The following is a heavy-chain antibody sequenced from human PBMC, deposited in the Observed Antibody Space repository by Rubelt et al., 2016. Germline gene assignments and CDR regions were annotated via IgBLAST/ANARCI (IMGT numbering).Heavy chain of an antibody. Sequence: QVQLQESGPGLVKASETLSLTCTVSGGSINSYYWNWIRQPPGKGPEWIGYYYYTGTTNYHPSLKSRVTLSVDTSKNQFSRNLSSVTATDTAVYYCARKATDDKWYPFDFWGQGTLVTVSS. J-gene: IGHJ4*02. CDR3: ARKATDDKWYPFDF. D-gene: IGHD2-2*01. CDR1: GGSINSYY. CDR2: YYYTGTT. V-gene: IGHV4-59*12.